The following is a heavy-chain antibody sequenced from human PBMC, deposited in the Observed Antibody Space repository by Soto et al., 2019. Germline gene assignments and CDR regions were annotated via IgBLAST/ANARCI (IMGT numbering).Heavy chain of an antibody. Sequence: QVQLVQSGAEVRKPGASVKVSCKASGYTFSTSGMSWLRQAPGQGLEWMGWISNYNGDTNDAPKFQDRVTMTSDTSTSTVYMELRSLRSDDTAVYYCARAGAAPYYYYGMDVWGQGTRVTVSS. J-gene: IGHJ6*02. CDR2: ISNYNGDT. CDR1: GYTFSTSG. D-gene: IGHD2-15*01. CDR3: ARAGAAPYYYYGMDV. V-gene: IGHV1-18*01.